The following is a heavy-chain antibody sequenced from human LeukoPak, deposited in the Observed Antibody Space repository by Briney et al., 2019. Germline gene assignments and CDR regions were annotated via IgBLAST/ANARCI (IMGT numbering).Heavy chain of an antibody. Sequence: GGSLRLSCAASGFTFSNYAMSWVRQAPGKGLEWVSSLNGPGSNTYYADSVKGRFTISRDNSKNTLYLQMNSLRAEDTAVYYCAKDNIVGTTRDYFDYWGQGTLVTVSS. J-gene: IGHJ4*02. CDR2: LNGPGSNT. CDR3: AKDNIVGTTRDYFDY. D-gene: IGHD1-26*01. CDR1: GFTFSNYA. V-gene: IGHV3-23*01.